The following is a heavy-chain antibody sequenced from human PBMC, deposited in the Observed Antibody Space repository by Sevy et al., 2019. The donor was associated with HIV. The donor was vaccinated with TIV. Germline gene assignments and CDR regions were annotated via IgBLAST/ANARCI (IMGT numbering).Heavy chain of an antibody. CDR2: TRNKADGYTT. CDR1: GFTFSDHY. J-gene: IGHJ4*02. V-gene: IGHV3-72*01. Sequence: GGYLRLSCVASGFTFSDHYMEWVRQAPGKGLEWVGRTRNKADGYTTEYAASVKGRFTISRDDSKNSLYVQMNSLKTEDTAVYYCATHADLVAAGRVFDYWGQGTLVTVSS. CDR3: ATHADLVAAGRVFDY. D-gene: IGHD6-13*01.